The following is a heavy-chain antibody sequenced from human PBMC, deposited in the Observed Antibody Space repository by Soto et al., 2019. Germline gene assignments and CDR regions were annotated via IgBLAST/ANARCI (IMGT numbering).Heavy chain of an antibody. CDR2: IFHSGST. J-gene: IGHJ5*02. V-gene: IGHV4-31*03. CDR1: GGYINSGGFY. D-gene: IGHD6-13*01. Sequence: QVQLQESGPGLLKPSQTLSLTCNVSGGYINSGGFYWSWIRQHPGKGLEWIGYIFHSGSTLYNPSLNGRVTLSAATSKNQLSPNLRSVTVADTVVYYCARGGIAGHWFDPWGQGTLVTVSS. CDR3: ARGGIAGHWFDP.